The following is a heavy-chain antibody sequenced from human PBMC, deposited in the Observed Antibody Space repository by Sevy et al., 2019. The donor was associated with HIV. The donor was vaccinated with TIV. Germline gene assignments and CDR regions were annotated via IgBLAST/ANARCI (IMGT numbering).Heavy chain of an antibody. CDR1: GGSFSSNA. CDR2: IIPMFGTT. V-gene: IGHV1-69*13. Sequence: ASVKVSCQASGGSFSSNAISWVRQAPGQGLEWMGGIIPMFGTTNYAQKFQGRVTIAADGSTSTAYMELSSLRSEDTAVYFCARDKGWLGNRGGMDVWGQGTTVTVSS. D-gene: IGHD6-19*01. J-gene: IGHJ6*02. CDR3: ARDKGWLGNRGGMDV.